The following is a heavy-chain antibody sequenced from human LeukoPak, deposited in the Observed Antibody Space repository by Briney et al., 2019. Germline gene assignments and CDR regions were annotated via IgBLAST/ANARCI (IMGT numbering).Heavy chain of an antibody. Sequence: ASVKVSCKASGYTFTGYYMHWVRQAPGQGLEWMGRINPNSGGTNYAQKFQGRVTMTRDTSISTAYMELSRLRSDDTAVYYCARPRGYRSGRIIWAYFDYWGQGTLVTVSS. CDR2: INPNSGGT. V-gene: IGHV1-2*06. CDR3: ARPRGYRSGRIIWAYFDY. CDR1: GYTFTGYY. D-gene: IGHD6-19*01. J-gene: IGHJ4*02.